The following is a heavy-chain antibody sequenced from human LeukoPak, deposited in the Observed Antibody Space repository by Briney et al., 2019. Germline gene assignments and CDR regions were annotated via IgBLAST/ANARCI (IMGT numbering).Heavy chain of an antibody. CDR2: ISGYNGNT. J-gene: IGHJ3*02. CDR3: ARCLEVVAPDAFDI. Sequence: ASVKVSCKASGYTFTSYGISWVRQAPGQGLEWMGWISGYNGNTNYAQKLQGRVTMTTDTSASTAYMELRSLRSDDTAVYYCARCLEVVAPDAFDIWGQGTMVTVSS. V-gene: IGHV1-18*01. D-gene: IGHD3-22*01. CDR1: GYTFTSYG.